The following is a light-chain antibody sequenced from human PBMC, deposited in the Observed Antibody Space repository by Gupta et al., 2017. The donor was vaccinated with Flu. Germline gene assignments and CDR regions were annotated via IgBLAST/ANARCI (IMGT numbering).Light chain of an antibody. Sequence: PGALSVSPGERATLSCRASQSVSSSLAWYQQKPGQAPRLLIFDASTRATGVPARFSGSGSGTEFTLTISSLQSEDFAAYYCRQYTSWAPAFGQGTKVEI. V-gene: IGKV3-15*01. CDR1: QSVSSS. J-gene: IGKJ1*01. CDR2: DAS. CDR3: RQYTSWAPA.